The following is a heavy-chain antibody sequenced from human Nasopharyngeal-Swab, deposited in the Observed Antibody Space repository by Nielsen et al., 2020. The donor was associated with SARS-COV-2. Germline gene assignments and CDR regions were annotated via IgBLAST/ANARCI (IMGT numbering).Heavy chain of an antibody. D-gene: IGHD3-22*01. Sequence: GGSLRLSCAASGFTFSSYDMYWVRQATGKGLEWVSAIGTAGDTYYPGSVKGRFTISRENAKNSLYLQMNSLRAEDTAVYYCARGFYDSSGYVEDAFDIWGQGTMVTVSS. CDR1: GFTFSSYD. CDR3: ARGFYDSSGYVEDAFDI. CDR2: IGTAGDT. V-gene: IGHV3-13*01. J-gene: IGHJ3*02.